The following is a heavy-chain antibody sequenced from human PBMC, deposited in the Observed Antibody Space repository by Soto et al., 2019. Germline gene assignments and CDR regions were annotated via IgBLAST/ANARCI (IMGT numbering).Heavy chain of an antibody. CDR3: AGDTAMGYYYCYGMAV. Sequence: PSETLSLTCTVSGGSISSYYWSWIRQPPGKGLEWIGYIYYSGSTNYNPSLKSRVTISVDTSKNQFSLKLSSVTAADTAVYYCAGDTAMGYYYCYGMAVWGQGTPVTVSS. V-gene: IGHV4-59*01. CDR1: GGSISSYY. CDR2: IYYSGST. J-gene: IGHJ6*02. D-gene: IGHD5-18*01.